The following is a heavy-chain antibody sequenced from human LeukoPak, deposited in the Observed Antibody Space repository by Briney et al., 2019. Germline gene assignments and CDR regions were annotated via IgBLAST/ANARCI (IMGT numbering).Heavy chain of an antibody. V-gene: IGHV4-39*07. CDR3: AKDLQYYYGSGSSSRPTDY. J-gene: IGHJ4*02. CDR2: IYYSGST. CDR1: GGSISSSSYY. Sequence: PSETLSLTCTVSGGSISSSSYYWGWIRQPPGKGLEWIGSIYYSGSTYYNPSLKSRVTISVDTSKNQFSLKLSSVTAADTAVYYCAKDLQYYYGSGSSSRPTDYWGQGTPVTVSS. D-gene: IGHD3-10*01.